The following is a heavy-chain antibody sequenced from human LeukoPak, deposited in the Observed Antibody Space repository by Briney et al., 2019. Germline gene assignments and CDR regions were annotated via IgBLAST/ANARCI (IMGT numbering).Heavy chain of an antibody. Sequence: GGSLRLSCAVSGFTFSSYGMHWVRQAPGKGLEWVAVISYDGSNKYYADSVKGRFTISRDNSKNTLYLQMNSLRAEDTAVYYCASGSPGEPFDWLANVDYWGQGTLVTVSS. CDR2: ISYDGSNK. D-gene: IGHD3-9*01. CDR1: GFTFSSYG. V-gene: IGHV3-30*03. J-gene: IGHJ4*02. CDR3: ASGSPGEPFDWLANVDY.